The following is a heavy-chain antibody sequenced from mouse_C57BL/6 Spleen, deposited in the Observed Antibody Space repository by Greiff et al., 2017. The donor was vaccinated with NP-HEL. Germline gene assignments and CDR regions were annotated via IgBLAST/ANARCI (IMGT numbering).Heavy chain of an antibody. CDR2: ISSGGSYT. CDR3: ARQELGRWDV. J-gene: IGHJ1*03. V-gene: IGHV5-6*01. D-gene: IGHD4-1*01. CDR1: GFTFSSYG. Sequence: EVQLVESGGDLVKPGGSLKLSCAASGFTFSSYGMSWVRQTPDKRLEWVATISSGGSYTYYPDSVKGRFTISRDNAKNTLYLQMSSLKSEDTAMYYCARQELGRWDVWGTGTTVTVSS.